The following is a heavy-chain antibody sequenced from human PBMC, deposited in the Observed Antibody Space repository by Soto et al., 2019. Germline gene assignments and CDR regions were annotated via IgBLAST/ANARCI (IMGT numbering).Heavy chain of an antibody. V-gene: IGHV3-30*18. CDR2: ISHDGSYK. Sequence: VGSLRLSCAASGFSFTTYVMHWVRQAPGKGLEWVAVISHDGSYKYYGDAVKGRFTISRDTSKNAVYLEMISLRPQDTAVYYCAKGLLAIVGTTLPRDAFNIWGQGTMVTVSS. J-gene: IGHJ3*02. CDR1: GFSFTTYV. CDR3: AKGLLAIVGTTLPRDAFNI. D-gene: IGHD1-26*01.